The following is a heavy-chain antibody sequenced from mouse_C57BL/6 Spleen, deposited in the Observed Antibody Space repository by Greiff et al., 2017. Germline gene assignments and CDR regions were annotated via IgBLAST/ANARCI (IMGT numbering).Heavy chain of an antibody. D-gene: IGHD2-1*01. CDR1: GYTFTSYW. Sequence: VQLQQPGAELVKPGASVKMSCKASGYTFTSYWITWVKQRPGQGLEWIGDIYPGSGSTNYNEKFKSKATLTVDTSSSTAYMQLSSLTSEDSAVYYCARVGYGKGYWYFDVWGTGTTVTVSS. J-gene: IGHJ1*03. CDR2: IYPGSGST. CDR3: ARVGYGKGYWYFDV. V-gene: IGHV1-55*01.